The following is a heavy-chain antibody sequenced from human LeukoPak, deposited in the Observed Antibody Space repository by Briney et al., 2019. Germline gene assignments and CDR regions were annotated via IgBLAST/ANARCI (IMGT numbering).Heavy chain of an antibody. J-gene: IGHJ4*02. CDR3: TIDWTKY. Sequence: GGSLRLSCAASGFTFSSYGMHWVRQAPGKGLEWVGRIKSKTDGGATDYAAPVKGRFTISRDDSKNMLYLQMNSLKIEDTAVYYCTIDWTKYWGQGTLVTVSS. CDR1: GFTFSSYG. CDR2: IKSKTDGGAT. D-gene: IGHD3/OR15-3a*01. V-gene: IGHV3-15*01.